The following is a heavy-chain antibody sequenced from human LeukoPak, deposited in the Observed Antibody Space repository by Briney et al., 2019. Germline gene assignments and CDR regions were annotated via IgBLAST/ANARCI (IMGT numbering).Heavy chain of an antibody. CDR2: INSDGSTT. V-gene: IGHV3-74*01. J-gene: IGHJ3*02. Sequence: PSETLSLTCAVYGGSFSSYWMHWVRQAPGKGLVWVSRINSDGSTTNYADSVKGRFTISRDNAKNTLYLQMNSLRAEDTAVYYCARDTADDAFDIWGQGTMVTVSS. CDR1: GGSFSSYW. CDR3: ARDTADDAFDI.